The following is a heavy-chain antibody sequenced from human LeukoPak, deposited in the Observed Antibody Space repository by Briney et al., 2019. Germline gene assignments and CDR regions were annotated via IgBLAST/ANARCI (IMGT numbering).Heavy chain of an antibody. CDR3: ARARGGSYYYNYMDV. J-gene: IGHJ6*03. Sequence: VASVKVSCKASVYTFTSYGISWVRQAPGQGLEWMGWISAYNGNTNYAQKLQGRVTMTTDTSTSTAYMELRSLRSDDTAVYYCARARGGSYYYNYMDVWGKGTTVTVSS. CDR1: VYTFTSYG. CDR2: ISAYNGNT. D-gene: IGHD3-16*01. V-gene: IGHV1-18*01.